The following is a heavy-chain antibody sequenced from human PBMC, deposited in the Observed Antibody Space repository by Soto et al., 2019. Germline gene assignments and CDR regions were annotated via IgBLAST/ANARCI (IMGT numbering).Heavy chain of an antibody. V-gene: IGHV4-30-4*01. CDR1: GGSISSGDYY. CDR2: IFCSGST. D-gene: IGHD2-2*01. CDR3: AXACISSTCYVRRYYGVDV. Sequence: SETLSLTCTVSGGSISSGDYYWSWIRQPPGKGLGWIVYIFCSGSTDYNPSLKGRVTVALDTSNDLFYLKRRCVTASDTSVYHXAXACISSTCYVRRYYGVDVWGQGTTVTVSS. J-gene: IGHJ6*02.